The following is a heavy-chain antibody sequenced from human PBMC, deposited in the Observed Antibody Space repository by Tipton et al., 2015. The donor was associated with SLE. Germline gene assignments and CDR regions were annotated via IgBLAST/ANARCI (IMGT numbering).Heavy chain of an antibody. CDR3: AKGGPFGDD. Sequence: SLRLSCAASGFSFSSYAMSWVRQAPGKGLEWVSRITLTGLTTYYAEYVKGRFTISRDNSKNTLYLQMNSLRTEDTAVYYCAKGGPFGDDWGQGTLVTVSS. D-gene: IGHD3-3*01. V-gene: IGHV3-23*01. CDR2: ITLTGLTT. J-gene: IGHJ4*02. CDR1: GFSFSSYA.